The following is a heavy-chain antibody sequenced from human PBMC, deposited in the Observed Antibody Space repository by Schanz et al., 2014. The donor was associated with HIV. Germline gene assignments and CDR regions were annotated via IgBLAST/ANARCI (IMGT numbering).Heavy chain of an antibody. J-gene: IGHJ6*02. CDR1: GFTFSNFG. CDR2: ISESGGRT. D-gene: IGHD5-18*01. V-gene: IGHV3-23*04. Sequence: EVQLVESGGGLVRPGGSLSLSCAGSGFTFSNFGMNRVRQAPGKGLEWVSSISESGGRTYYADSVNGRFTISRDNSKNTLYLQMTTLRIDDTAVYYCRGYRFYYGVDFWGQGTTVTVS. CDR3: RGYRFYYGVDF.